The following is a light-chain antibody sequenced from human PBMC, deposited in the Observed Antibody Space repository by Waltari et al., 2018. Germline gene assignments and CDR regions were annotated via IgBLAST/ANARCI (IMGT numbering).Light chain of an antibody. Sequence: QSPLTQPASVSGSPGQSITISCTRTSSDVGTYNLVSWYQQHPGKAPKLMIYEDYKRPSGVSNRFSGSKSGNTASLTISGLQAEDEADYYCCSYVSGDTWVFGGGTELAVL. CDR1: SSDVGTYNL. CDR2: EDY. CDR3: CSYVSGDTWV. V-gene: IGLV2-23*01. J-gene: IGLJ3*02.